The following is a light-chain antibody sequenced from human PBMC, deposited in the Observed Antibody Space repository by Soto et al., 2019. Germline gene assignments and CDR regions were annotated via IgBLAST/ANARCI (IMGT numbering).Light chain of an antibody. CDR1: QSVRSR. CDR3: QQYGSSPIT. CDR2: GAS. V-gene: IGKV3-20*01. J-gene: IGKJ5*01. Sequence: ETVLTQSPATLTLSPGERATLLCRASQSVRSRLAWYQQRPGQSPSLLISGASSRASGVPYRFSGSGSGTDFTLTISRLEPEDFAVYYCQQYGSSPITFGQGTRLEIK.